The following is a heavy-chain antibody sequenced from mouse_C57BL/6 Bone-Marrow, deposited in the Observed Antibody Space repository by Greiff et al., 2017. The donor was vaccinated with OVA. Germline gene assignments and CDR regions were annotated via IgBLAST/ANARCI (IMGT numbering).Heavy chain of an antibody. J-gene: IGHJ2*01. CDR1: GFTFSSYG. D-gene: IGHD3-2*02. Sequence: VQLKESGGDLVKPGGSLKLSCAASGFTFSSYGMSWVSQTPDKRLEWVATISSGGSYTYYPDSVKGRFTISRDNAKNTLYLQMSSPKSEDTAMYYCARHSSGYVDYFDYWGQGTTLTVSS. V-gene: IGHV5-6*01. CDR2: ISSGGSYT. CDR3: ARHSSGYVDYFDY.